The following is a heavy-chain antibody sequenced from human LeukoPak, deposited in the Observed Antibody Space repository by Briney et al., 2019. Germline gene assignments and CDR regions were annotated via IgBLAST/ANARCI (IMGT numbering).Heavy chain of an antibody. CDR2: IFPSGGEI. Sequence: TGGTLRLSCAASGFTFSTFAMIWVRQPPGKGLEWVSSIFPSGGEIHYADSVRGRFTISRDNSKNTLYLQMNSLRAEDTAVYYCARDAEVWRTGWRAFDIWGQGTMVTVSS. CDR3: ARDAEVWRTGWRAFDI. CDR1: GFTFSTFA. D-gene: IGHD2-21*01. V-gene: IGHV3-23*01. J-gene: IGHJ3*02.